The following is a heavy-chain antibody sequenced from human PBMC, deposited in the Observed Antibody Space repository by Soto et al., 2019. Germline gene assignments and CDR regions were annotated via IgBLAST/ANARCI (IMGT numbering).Heavy chain of an antibody. CDR1: GFTFSSYA. D-gene: IGHD2-2*02. Sequence: EVQLLESGGDLIQAGGSLRLSCAASGFTFSSYALTWVRQGPGKGLEWVSVISASGSDTFFRDSVKGRFTISRDTSKNTLYLQMNSLRVEDTAVYYCAKTIVPAGIDAFDVWGRGTMVTVSS. CDR3: AKTIVPAGIDAFDV. CDR2: ISASGSDT. V-gene: IGHV3-23*01. J-gene: IGHJ3*01.